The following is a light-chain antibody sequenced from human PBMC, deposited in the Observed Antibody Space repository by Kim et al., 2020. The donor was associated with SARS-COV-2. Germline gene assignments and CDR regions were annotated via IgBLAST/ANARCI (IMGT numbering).Light chain of an antibody. CDR3: QVWDSSSDHPWV. CDR1: NIGSKS. Sequence: SSELTQPPSVSVAPGKTARITCGGNNIGSKSVHWYQQKPGQAPVLVIYYDSDRPSGIPERFSGSNSGNTATLTISRVEAGDEADYYCQVWDSSSDHPWVF. CDR2: YDS. J-gene: IGLJ3*02. V-gene: IGLV3-21*04.